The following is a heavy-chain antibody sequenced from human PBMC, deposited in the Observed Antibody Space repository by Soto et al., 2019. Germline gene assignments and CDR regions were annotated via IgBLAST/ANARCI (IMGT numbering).Heavy chain of an antibody. V-gene: IGHV1-18*04. J-gene: IGHJ5*02. D-gene: IGHD3-3*01. CDR1: GYTFTSYG. Sequence: GASVKVSCKASGYTFTSYGISWVRQAPGQGLEWMGWISAYNGNTNYAQKLQGRVTMTTDTSTSTAYMELRGLRSDDTAVYYCARDHRGGDFWSGYNNNWFDPWGQGTLVTVSS. CDR3: ARDHRGGDFWSGYNNNWFDP. CDR2: ISAYNGNT.